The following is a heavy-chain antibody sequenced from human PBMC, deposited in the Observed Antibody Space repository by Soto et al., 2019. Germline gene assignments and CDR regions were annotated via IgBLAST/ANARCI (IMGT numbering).Heavy chain of an antibody. Sequence: GESLKISCQGPGYSFTRNWIAWVRQRPGKGLEWMGIIYPGDSDTRYSPSFQGQVTISADKSINTAYLQWSSLKASDTAMYYCARHSGTAESDSHWGQGTLVTVSS. CDR2: IYPGDSDT. V-gene: IGHV5-51*01. CDR1: GYSFTRNW. J-gene: IGHJ1*01. D-gene: IGHD6-13*01. CDR3: ARHSGTAESDSH.